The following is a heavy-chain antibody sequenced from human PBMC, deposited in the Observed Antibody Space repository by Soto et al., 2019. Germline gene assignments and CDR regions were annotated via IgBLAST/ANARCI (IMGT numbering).Heavy chain of an antibody. J-gene: IGHJ4*02. CDR3: ARIMCGGDCYDFDY. CDR1: GFTFSSYG. Sequence: QVQLVESGGGVGQPGRSLRLSCAASGFTFSSYGLHWVRQAPGKGLEWVAGIWYDGSNKYYADSVKGRFTISRDNSKNTLYLQMNSLTAEDTAVYYCARIMCGGDCYDFDYWGQGTLVTVSS. CDR2: IWYDGSNK. V-gene: IGHV3-33*01. D-gene: IGHD2-21*02.